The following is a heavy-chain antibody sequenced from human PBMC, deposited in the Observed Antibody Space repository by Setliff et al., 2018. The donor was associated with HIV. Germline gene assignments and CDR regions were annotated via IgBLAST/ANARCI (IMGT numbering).Heavy chain of an antibody. CDR3: ARDVRDGFEEWFSTLDDGMDV. CDR1: GYTFTGHY. V-gene: IGHV1-2*02. D-gene: IGHD3-3*01. Sequence: ASVKVSCKASGYTFTGHYIFWVRQAPGQGLEWMGNINPHTGVTRYAEKFQGRVTMTRDTSISTIYMELSRLRSDDTAVYYCARDVRDGFEEWFSTLDDGMDVWGQGTTVTVSS. CDR2: INPHTGVT. J-gene: IGHJ6*02.